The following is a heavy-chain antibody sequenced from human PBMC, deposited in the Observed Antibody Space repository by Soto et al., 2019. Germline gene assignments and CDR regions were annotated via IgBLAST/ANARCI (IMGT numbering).Heavy chain of an antibody. J-gene: IGHJ5*02. CDR3: ARQQYGDSSDWFDP. D-gene: IGHD6-6*01. Sequence: GESLKISCKGSGYSFTSYWISWVRQKPGKGLGWMGRIDPSDSYTNFSQSFQGHVTISADKSIRTAYLHWSSLKASDTAIYYCARQQYGDSSDWFDPWGQGTLVTVSS. V-gene: IGHV5-10-1*01. CDR1: GYSFTSYW. CDR2: IDPSDSYT.